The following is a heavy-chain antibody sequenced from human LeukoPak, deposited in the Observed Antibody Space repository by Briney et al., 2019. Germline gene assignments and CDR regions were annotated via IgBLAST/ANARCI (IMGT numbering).Heavy chain of an antibody. V-gene: IGHV3-33*05. CDR2: ISYDGSNK. D-gene: IGHD1-26*01. Sequence: SLRLSCAASGFIFTSYAMHWVRQAPGKGLEWVAVISYDGSNKYYADSVKGRFTISKDTSKNTLYLQMSGLRAEDTAIYYCAKRGSQWDLDNWGQDTLDSVSS. CDR3: AKRGSQWDLDN. J-gene: IGHJ4*02. CDR1: GFIFTSYA.